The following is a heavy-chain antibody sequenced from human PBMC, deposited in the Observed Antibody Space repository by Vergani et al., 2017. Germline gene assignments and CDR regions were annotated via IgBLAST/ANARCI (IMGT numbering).Heavy chain of an antibody. Sequence: VQLLESGGGSAQPGESLRLSCVASGFTFTAHGLNWIRQRPGKGLEWIGYIFYSGTTYDNPSLRSRLTISVDTSQNQFSLKLRSVTAADTAVYYCARVDTQVPATSHFYYMDVWGKGTTVVVSS. V-gene: IGHV4-31*02. CDR3: ARVDTQVPATSHFYYMDV. J-gene: IGHJ6*03. CDR2: IFYSGTT. CDR1: GFTFTAHG. D-gene: IGHD6-25*01.